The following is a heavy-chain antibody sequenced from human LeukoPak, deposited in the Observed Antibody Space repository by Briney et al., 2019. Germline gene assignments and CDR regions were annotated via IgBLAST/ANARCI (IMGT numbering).Heavy chain of an antibody. V-gene: IGHV1-24*01. J-gene: IGHJ4*02. CDR1: GYALTELS. CDR3: ATVYYDSSGYYGNY. D-gene: IGHD3-22*01. Sequence: ASVKVSCKVSGYALTELSMHWVRQAPGKGLEWMGSFDPEDGETIYAQKFQGRVTMTEDTSTDTAYMELSSLRSEDTAVYYCATVYYDSSGYYGNYWGQGTLVTVSS. CDR2: FDPEDGET.